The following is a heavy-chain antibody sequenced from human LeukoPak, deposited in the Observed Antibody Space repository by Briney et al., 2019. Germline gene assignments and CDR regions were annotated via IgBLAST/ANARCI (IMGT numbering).Heavy chain of an antibody. Sequence: VASVKVSCKASGYTFTSYAMHWVRQAPGQRLEWMGWINAGNGNTKYSQKFQGRVTITRDTSASTAYMELSSLRSEDTAVYYCARLEEYYYGMDVWGQGTTVTVSS. D-gene: IGHD1-1*01. V-gene: IGHV1-3*01. CDR1: GYTFTSYA. CDR2: INAGNGNT. CDR3: ARLEEYYYGMDV. J-gene: IGHJ6*02.